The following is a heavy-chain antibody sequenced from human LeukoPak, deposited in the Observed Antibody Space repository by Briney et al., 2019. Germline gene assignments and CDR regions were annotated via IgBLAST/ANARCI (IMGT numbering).Heavy chain of an antibody. CDR1: GFTFSGYW. Sequence: GGSLRLSCAASGFTFSGYWMHWVRQAPGKGLVWVSRINSDGSSTSYADFVKGRFTISRDNAKNTLYLQMNSLRAEDTAVYYCARDSTYYYGSGSYSDFDYWGQGTLVTVSS. D-gene: IGHD3-10*01. V-gene: IGHV3-74*01. J-gene: IGHJ4*02. CDR2: INSDGSST. CDR3: ARDSTYYYGSGSYSDFDY.